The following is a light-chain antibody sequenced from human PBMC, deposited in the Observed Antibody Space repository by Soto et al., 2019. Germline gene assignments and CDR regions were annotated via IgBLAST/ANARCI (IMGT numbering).Light chain of an antibody. CDR2: GAS. J-gene: IGKJ4*02. Sequence: ESGVTQSPGTLSLSPGERATLSCRASQSITSDFLDWYQQKPGQAPRLLIYGASSRATGIPGRFSGSGSGTDFALSISRLEPEDFAVYYCQHYDRYPPTFGGETKVEIK. CDR3: QHYDRYPPT. V-gene: IGKV3-20*01. CDR1: QSITSDF.